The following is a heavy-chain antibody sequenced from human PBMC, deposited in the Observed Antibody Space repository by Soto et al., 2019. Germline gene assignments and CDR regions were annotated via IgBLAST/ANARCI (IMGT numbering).Heavy chain of an antibody. CDR3: ARLLGKFDY. D-gene: IGHD7-27*01. V-gene: IGHV4-39*01. J-gene: IGHJ4*02. Sequence: SETLSLTCTVSGGSISSSSYYWGWIRQPPGKGLEWIGSIYYSGSTYYNPSLKSRVTISVDTSKNQFSLKLSSVTAADTAVYYCARLLGKFDYWGQGTLVTVSS. CDR2: IYYSGST. CDR1: GGSISSSSYY.